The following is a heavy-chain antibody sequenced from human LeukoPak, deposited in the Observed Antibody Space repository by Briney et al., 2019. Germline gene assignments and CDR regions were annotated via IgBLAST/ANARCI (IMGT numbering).Heavy chain of an antibody. CDR2: ISYDGSNK. J-gene: IGHJ3*02. CDR3: ASPTISAFDI. V-gene: IGHV3-30-3*01. CDR1: GFTFSSYA. D-gene: IGHD1-26*01. Sequence: GRSLGLSCAASGFTFSSYAMHWVRQAPGKGLEWVAVISYDGSNKYYADSVKGRFTISRDNSKNTLYLQMNSLRAEDTAVYYCASPTISAFDIWGQGTMVTVSS.